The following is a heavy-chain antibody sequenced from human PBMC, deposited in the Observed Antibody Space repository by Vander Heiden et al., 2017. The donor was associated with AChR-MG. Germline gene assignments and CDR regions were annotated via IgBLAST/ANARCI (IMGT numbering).Heavy chain of an antibody. Sequence: QVQPVASGGGVVQPRMSLRLSCSASGFTFSSYGMHWVRQAPGKGLEWEAIIWYDESNKYYADAVKGRFTISRDNSKNTLYLQMNSLRAEDTAVYYCAREHSGGLYYFDYWGQGTLVTVSS. V-gene: IGHV3-33*01. D-gene: IGHD3-16*01. CDR2: IWYDESNK. CDR3: AREHSGGLYYFDY. J-gene: IGHJ4*02. CDR1: GFTFSSYG.